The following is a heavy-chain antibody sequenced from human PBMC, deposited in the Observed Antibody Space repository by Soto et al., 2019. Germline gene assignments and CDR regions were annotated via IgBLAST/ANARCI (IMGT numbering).Heavy chain of an antibody. CDR3: ARDSRSYYDSSGRSYYYYGMDV. D-gene: IGHD3-22*01. V-gene: IGHV4-4*02. CDR1: GGSLSSRNW. Sequence: SETLSLTCAVSGGSLSSRNWWSWVRQPPGKGLEWIGEIYHSGSTNYNPSLKSRVTISVDKSKNQLSLKLSSVTAADTAVYYCARDSRSYYDSSGRSYYYYGMDVWGQGTTVTVSS. CDR2: IYHSGST. J-gene: IGHJ6*02.